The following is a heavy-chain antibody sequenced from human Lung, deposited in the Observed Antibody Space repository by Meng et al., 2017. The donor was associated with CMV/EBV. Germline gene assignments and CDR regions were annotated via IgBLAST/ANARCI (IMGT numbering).Heavy chain of an antibody. CDR2: INPNSGGT. V-gene: IGHV1-2*02. CDR3: AIVYGSGINWFDP. CDR1: GYTFSGYY. Sequence: ASXXVSXKASGYTFSGYYMHWVRQAPGQGLEWMGWINPNSGGTNYAQKFEGRVTMTRDTSISTAYMELSRLRSDDTAVYYCAIVYGSGINWFDPWGQGPLVSVSS. D-gene: IGHD3-10*01. J-gene: IGHJ5*02.